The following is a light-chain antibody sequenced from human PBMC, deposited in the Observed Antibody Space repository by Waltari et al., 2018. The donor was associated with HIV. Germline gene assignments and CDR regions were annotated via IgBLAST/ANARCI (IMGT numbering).Light chain of an antibody. J-gene: IGLJ1*01. CDR1: SSDVGGYNH. CDR2: EVS. Sequence: QSALTQPASVSGSPGQSITISCPGTSSDVGGYNHVPWYQQHPGKAPKLMIYEVSNRPSGVSNRFSGSKSGNTASLTISGLQAEDEADYYCSSYTSSTLYVFGTGTKVTVL. CDR3: SSYTSSTLYV. V-gene: IGLV2-14*01.